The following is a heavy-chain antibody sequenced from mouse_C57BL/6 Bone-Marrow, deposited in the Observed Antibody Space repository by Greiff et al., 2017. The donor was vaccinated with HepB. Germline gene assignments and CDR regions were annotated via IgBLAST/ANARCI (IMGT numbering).Heavy chain of an antibody. Sequence: EVQLVESGGGLVQPGGSLKLSCAASGFTFSDYYMYWVRQTPEKRLEWVAYISNGGGRTYYPDTVKGRFTISRDNAKNTLYLQMSRLKSEDTAMYYCARHRGTTGYFDVWGTGTTVTVSS. CDR2: ISNGGGRT. V-gene: IGHV5-12*01. CDR1: GFTFSDYY. CDR3: ARHRGTTGYFDV. D-gene: IGHD1-1*01. J-gene: IGHJ1*03.